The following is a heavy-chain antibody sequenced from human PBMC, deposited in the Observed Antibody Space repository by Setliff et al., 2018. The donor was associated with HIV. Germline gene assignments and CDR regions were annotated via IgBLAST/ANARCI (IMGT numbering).Heavy chain of an antibody. D-gene: IGHD4-17*01. CDR2: INPNSGGT. V-gene: IGHV1-2*02. J-gene: IGHJ6*03. CDR3: ARDLYYGANYYDYYMYV. CDR1: GYTFTGYY. Sequence: ASVKVSCKASGYTFTGYYMHWVRQAPGQGLEWMGWINPNSGGTNYAQKFQGRVTMTRDTSISTAYMELSRLRSDDTAVYYCARDLYYGANYYDYYMYVWGKGTTVTVSS.